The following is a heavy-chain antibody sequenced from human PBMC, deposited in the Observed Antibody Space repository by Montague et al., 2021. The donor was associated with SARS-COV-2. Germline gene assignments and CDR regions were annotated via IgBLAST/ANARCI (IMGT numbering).Heavy chain of an antibody. Sequence: SETRSPTCAVYGGSFSGYYWSWIRQPPGKGLEWIGEINQSGSTNYNPSLKSRVTLSVGTSKKQFSLKLSSLTAADTAVYYCARVAGGYYHDSSAYFDYWGQGSLVTVSS. CDR2: INQSGST. CDR1: GGSFSGYY. D-gene: IGHD3-22*01. J-gene: IGHJ4*02. V-gene: IGHV4-34*01. CDR3: ARVAGGYYHDSSAYFDY.